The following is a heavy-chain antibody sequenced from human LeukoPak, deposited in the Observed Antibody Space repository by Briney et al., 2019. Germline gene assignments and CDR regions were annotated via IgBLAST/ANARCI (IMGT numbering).Heavy chain of an antibody. CDR3: ARRVVVPAATLGAFDI. J-gene: IGHJ3*02. Sequence: GESLKISCKGSGYSFTSYWIGWVRQMPGKGLGWMGIIYPGDSDTRYSPSFQGQVTISADKSISTAYLQWSSLKASDTAMYYCARRVVVPAATLGAFDIWGQGTMVTVSS. D-gene: IGHD2-2*01. V-gene: IGHV5-51*01. CDR2: IYPGDSDT. CDR1: GYSFTSYW.